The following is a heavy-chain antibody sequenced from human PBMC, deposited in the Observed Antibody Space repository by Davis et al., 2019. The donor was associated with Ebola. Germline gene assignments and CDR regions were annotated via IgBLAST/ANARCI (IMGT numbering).Heavy chain of an antibody. CDR1: VITFSSYA. J-gene: IGHJ1*01. CDR3: AKLRRTTVTSFPLQH. CDR2: ISGSGGST. D-gene: IGHD4-17*01. V-gene: IGHV3-23*01. Sequence: GESLKISCTDSVITFSSYAMTWVRQAPGKGLEWVSAISGSGGSTYYADSVKGRFTISRDNSKNTLYLQMNSLRAEDTAVYYCAKLRRTTVTSFPLQHWGQGTLVTVSS.